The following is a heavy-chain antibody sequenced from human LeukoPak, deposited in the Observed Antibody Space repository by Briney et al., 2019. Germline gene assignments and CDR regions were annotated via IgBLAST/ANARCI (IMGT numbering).Heavy chain of an antibody. CDR1: GFTFSSYS. Sequence: GGSLRLSCAASGFTFSSYSMNWVRQAPGKGLEWVSSISSSSSYIYYADSVKGRFTISRDNAKNSLYLQVNSLRAEDTAVYYCARGPWGGRSWDPDRDYYYGMDVWGQGTTVTVSS. J-gene: IGHJ6*02. D-gene: IGHD6-13*01. CDR3: ARGPWGGRSWDPDRDYYYGMDV. V-gene: IGHV3-21*01. CDR2: ISSSSSYI.